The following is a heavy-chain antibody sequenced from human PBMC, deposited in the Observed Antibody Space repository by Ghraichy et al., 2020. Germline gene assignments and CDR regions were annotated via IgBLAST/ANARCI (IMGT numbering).Heavy chain of an antibody. D-gene: IGHD2-15*01. CDR2: IYPGDSDT. J-gene: IGHJ6*02. CDR1: GFRFTRYW. Sequence: GESLNISCKGSGFRFTRYWIGWVRQVPGKGLEWMGIIYPGDSDTRYSPSFQGQVTISADTSITTAYLQWNSLKASDTAIYYCARHLHYCSEATCNPPYYFYSMDVWGQGTTVTVSS. V-gene: IGHV5-51*01. CDR3: ARHLHYCSEATCNPPYYFYSMDV.